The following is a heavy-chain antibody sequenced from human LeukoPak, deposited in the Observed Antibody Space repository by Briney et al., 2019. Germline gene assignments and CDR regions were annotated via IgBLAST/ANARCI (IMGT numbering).Heavy chain of an antibody. CDR2: ISDST. D-gene: IGHD4-23*01. CDR1: GFTFSSYA. Sequence: PGGSLRLSCAASGFTFSSYAMSWVRQAPGEGLEWVSLISDSTWYADSVKGRFTISRDVSQNTLYLQMNSLRAEDTAVYYCAKDRRSYGGTSFDSWGQGTLVTVPS. J-gene: IGHJ4*02. CDR3: AKDRRSYGGTSFDS. V-gene: IGHV3-23*01.